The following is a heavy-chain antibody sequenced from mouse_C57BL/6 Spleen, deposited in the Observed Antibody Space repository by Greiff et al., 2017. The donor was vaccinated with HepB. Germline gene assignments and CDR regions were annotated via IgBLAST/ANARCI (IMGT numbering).Heavy chain of an antibody. V-gene: IGHV1-69*01. CDR3: ARSDDGYWGFAY. CDR1: GYTFTSYW. D-gene: IGHD2-3*01. CDR2: IDPSDSYT. Sequence: VQLQQPGAELVMPGASVKLSCKASGYTFTSYWMHWVKQRPGQGLEWIGEIDPSDSYTNYNQKFKGKSTLTVDKSSSTAYMQLSSLTSEDSAVYYCARSDDGYWGFAYWGQGTLVTVSA. J-gene: IGHJ3*01.